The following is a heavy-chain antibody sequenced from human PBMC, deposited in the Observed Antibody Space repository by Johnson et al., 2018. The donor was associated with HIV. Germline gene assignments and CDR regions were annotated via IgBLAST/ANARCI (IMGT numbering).Heavy chain of an antibody. V-gene: IGHV3-11*01. CDR2: ISSSGDTT. CDR3: ATGENLKWELRFVDAFDI. CDR1: GFTFSDYC. J-gene: IGHJ3*02. Sequence: QMQLVESGGGVVQPGGSLILSCAASGFTFSDYCMSWIRQAPGKGLEWVSYISSSGDTTYYADSVKGRFTISRDIAENSLYLQMNSLRAEDPALYYCATGENLKWELRFVDAFDIWGPGTVVTVSS. D-gene: IGHD1-26*01.